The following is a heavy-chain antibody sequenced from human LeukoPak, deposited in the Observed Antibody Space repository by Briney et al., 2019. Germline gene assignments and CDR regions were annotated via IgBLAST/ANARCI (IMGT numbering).Heavy chain of an antibody. CDR3: ARKINGGFDY. V-gene: IGHV4-59*01. D-gene: IGHD3-16*01. CDR1: GGSISSDY. CDR2: IHYSGST. Sequence: KPSETLSLTCTVSGGSISSDYWSWIRQPPGKGLEWIGYIHYSGSTNYNPSLKSRVTMSVDTSKSQFSLKLSSVTAADTAVYYCARKINGGFDYWGQGTLVTVSS. J-gene: IGHJ4*02.